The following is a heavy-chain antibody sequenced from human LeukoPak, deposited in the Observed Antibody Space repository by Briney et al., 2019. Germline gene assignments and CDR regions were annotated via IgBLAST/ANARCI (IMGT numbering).Heavy chain of an antibody. CDR1: GFTLSTYA. D-gene: IGHD3-10*01. J-gene: IGHJ5*02. CDR2: ISWNSGSI. Sequence: PGGSQRLSCAASGFTLSTYAMSWVRQTPGKGLEWVSGISWNSGSIGYADSVKGRFTISRDNAKNSLYLQMNSLRAEDTALYYCAKDWFGESTGWFDPWGQGTLVTVSS. CDR3: AKDWFGESTGWFDP. V-gene: IGHV3-9*01.